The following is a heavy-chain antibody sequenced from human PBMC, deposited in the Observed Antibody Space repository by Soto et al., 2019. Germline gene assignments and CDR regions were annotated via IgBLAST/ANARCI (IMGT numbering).Heavy chain of an antibody. CDR2: ISYDGSNK. CDR3: ARDLGIAAAGTELFDY. Sequence: QVQLVESGGGVVQPGRSLRLSCAASGFTFSSYAMHWVRQAPGKGLEWVAVISYDGSNKYYADSVKGRFTISRDNSKNXLYLQMNSLRAEDTAVYYCARDLGIAAAGTELFDYWGQGTLVTVSS. D-gene: IGHD6-13*01. V-gene: IGHV3-30-3*01. CDR1: GFTFSSYA. J-gene: IGHJ4*02.